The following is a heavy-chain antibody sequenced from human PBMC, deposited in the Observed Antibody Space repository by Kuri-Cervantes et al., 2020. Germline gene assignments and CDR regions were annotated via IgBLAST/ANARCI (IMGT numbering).Heavy chain of an antibody. J-gene: IGHJ6*02. Sequence: GGSLRLSCAASGFTFDDYGMSWVRQAPGKGLEWVSGISWNSGSIGYADSVKGRFTISRDNAKNSLYLQMNSLRDEDTAVYYCARDGSSLDYYYYYGMDVWGQGTTVTVSS. D-gene: IGHD1-1*01. CDR2: ISWNSGSI. CDR1: GFTFDDYG. V-gene: IGHV3-20*04. CDR3: ARDGSSLDYYYYYGMDV.